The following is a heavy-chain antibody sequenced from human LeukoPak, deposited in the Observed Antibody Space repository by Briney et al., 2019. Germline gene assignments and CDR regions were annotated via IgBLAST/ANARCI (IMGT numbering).Heavy chain of an antibody. CDR1: GFTFENYW. CDR2: IKQDGSVE. J-gene: IGHJ4*02. V-gene: IGHV3-7*01. CDR3: ARWAGVTDY. D-gene: IGHD5-18*01. Sequence: SGGSLRLSCAASGFTFENYWMSWVRQAPGKGPEWVANIKQDGSVEHYLDSVKGRFTISRDNAKNSLILQMNSLRAEDTAVYYCARWAGVTDYWGQGTLVTVSS.